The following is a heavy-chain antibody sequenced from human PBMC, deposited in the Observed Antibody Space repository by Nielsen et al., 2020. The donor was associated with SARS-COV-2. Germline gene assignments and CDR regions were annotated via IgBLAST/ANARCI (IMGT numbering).Heavy chain of an antibody. D-gene: IGHD2-2*01. J-gene: IGHJ3*02. V-gene: IGHV3-48*02. CDR1: GFTFSSYS. CDR3: AKSHCSSTSCYFGADAFDI. CDR2: ISSSSSTI. Sequence: GGSLRLSCAASGFTFSSYSMNWVRQAPGKGLEWVSYISSSSSTIYYADSVKGRFTISRDNAKNSLYLQMNSLRDEDTAVYYCAKSHCSSTSCYFGADAFDIWGQGTMVTVSS.